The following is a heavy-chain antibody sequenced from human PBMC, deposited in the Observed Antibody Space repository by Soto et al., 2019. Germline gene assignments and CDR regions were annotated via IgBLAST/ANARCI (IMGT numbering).Heavy chain of an antibody. Sequence: EVQLVESGGGLIQPGGSLRLSCAASGFIVSSNFMSWVRQAPGKGLEWVSVLYSGGGTYYADSVKGRFTISRDDSKNTLHLQMNSLRAEDTAVYYCARVSLVLWGQGTTVTVSS. D-gene: IGHD6-6*01. J-gene: IGHJ6*02. CDR2: LYSGGGT. CDR1: GFIVSSNF. CDR3: ARVSLVL. V-gene: IGHV3-53*01.